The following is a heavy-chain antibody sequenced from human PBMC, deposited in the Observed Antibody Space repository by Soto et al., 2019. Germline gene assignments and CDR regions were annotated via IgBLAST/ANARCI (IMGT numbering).Heavy chain of an antibody. V-gene: IGHV3-30*18. D-gene: IGHD3-10*01. CDR3: AKWGSVVQQGYYYYGMDV. CDR1: GFTFSSYG. Sequence: GGSLRLSCAASGFTFSSYGMHWVRQAPGKGLEWVAVISYDGSNKYYADSVKGRFTISRDNSKNTLYLQMNSLRAEDTAVYYCAKWGSVVQQGYYYYGMDVWGQGTTVTVSS. CDR2: ISYDGSNK. J-gene: IGHJ6*02.